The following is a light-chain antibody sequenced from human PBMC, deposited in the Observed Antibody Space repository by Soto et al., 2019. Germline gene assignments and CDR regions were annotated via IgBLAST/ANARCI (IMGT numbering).Light chain of an antibody. CDR1: STNLANYNL. V-gene: IGLV2-23*02. CDR3: CSYAGNSTFV. CDR2: EVN. J-gene: IGLJ1*01. Sequence: QSVPTQPASVSGSPGQSITISCTGTSTNLANYNLVSWYQQYPGKAPKLIIYEVNKRPSGFSNRFSGAKSGNTASLTISGLQAEDEADYYCCSYAGNSTFVFGTGT.